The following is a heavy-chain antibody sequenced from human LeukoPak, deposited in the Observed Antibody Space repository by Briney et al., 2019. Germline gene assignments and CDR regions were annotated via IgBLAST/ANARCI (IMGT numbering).Heavy chain of an antibody. V-gene: IGHV3-21*05. Sequence: GGSLRLSCAASGFTFSSYSMNWVRQAPGKGLEWVSYINPSSTFIYYADSVRGRFTISRDNAKNSLYLQMNSLRAEDTAVYYCARVYGSGSPFDYWGQGTLVTVSS. CDR3: ARVYGSGSPFDY. J-gene: IGHJ4*02. CDR1: GFTFSSYS. D-gene: IGHD3-10*01. CDR2: INPSSTFI.